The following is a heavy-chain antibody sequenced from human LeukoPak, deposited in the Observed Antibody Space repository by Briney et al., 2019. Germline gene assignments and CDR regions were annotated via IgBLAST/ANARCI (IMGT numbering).Heavy chain of an antibody. D-gene: IGHD6-19*01. CDR3: ASTRRAAVAGRFDS. Sequence: SGTLSLTCNVSGASMSSNYWSWIRQPPGKGLEWIGYIYHSGNTNYSPSLESRVTVSVDESKNQFSLRVHFVSAADTAVYYCASTRRAAVAGRFDSWGQGTLVTVSS. J-gene: IGHJ4*02. CDR1: GASMSSNY. V-gene: IGHV4-4*09. CDR2: IYHSGNT.